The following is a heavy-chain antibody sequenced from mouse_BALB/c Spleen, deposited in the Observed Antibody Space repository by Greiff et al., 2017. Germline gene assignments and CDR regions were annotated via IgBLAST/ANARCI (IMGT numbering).Heavy chain of an antibody. CDR2: ISYSGST. CDR3: ARALDGYYAWFAY. CDR1: GDSITSGY. D-gene: IGHD2-3*01. J-gene: IGHJ3*01. V-gene: IGHV3-8*02. Sequence: EVKLVESGPSLVKPSQTLSLTCSVTGDSITSGYWNWIRKFPGNKLEYMGYISYSGSTYYNPSLKSRISITRDTYTNQYYLQLNSVTTEDTATYYCARALDGYYAWFAYWGQEALVTVSA.